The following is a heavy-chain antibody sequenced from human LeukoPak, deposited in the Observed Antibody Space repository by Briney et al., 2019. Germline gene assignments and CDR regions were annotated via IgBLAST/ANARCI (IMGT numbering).Heavy chain of an antibody. CDR1: GGSVSSGSYY. Sequence: SETLSLTCTVSGGSVSSGSYYWSWIRQPPGEGLEWIGYIYYSGSTNYNPSLKSRVTISVDTSKNQFSLKLSSVTAADTAVYYCARGGYDFWSGYRAFDYWGQGTLVTVSS. CDR2: IYYSGST. CDR3: ARGGYDFWSGYRAFDY. J-gene: IGHJ4*02. V-gene: IGHV4-61*01. D-gene: IGHD3-3*01.